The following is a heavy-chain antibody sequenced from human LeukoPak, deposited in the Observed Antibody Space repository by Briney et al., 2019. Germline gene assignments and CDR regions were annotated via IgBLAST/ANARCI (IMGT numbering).Heavy chain of an antibody. CDR1: GLTFSSYW. J-gene: IGHJ4*02. CDR3: ARSGQRWLQFYYFDY. V-gene: IGHV3-7*01. Sequence: GGSLRLSCAASGLTFSSYWMSWVRQAPGKGLEWVANIKQDGSEKYYVDSVKGRFTISRDNAKNSLYLQMNSLRAEDTAVYYCARSGQRWLQFYYFDYWGQGTLVTVSS. CDR2: IKQDGSEK. D-gene: IGHD5-24*01.